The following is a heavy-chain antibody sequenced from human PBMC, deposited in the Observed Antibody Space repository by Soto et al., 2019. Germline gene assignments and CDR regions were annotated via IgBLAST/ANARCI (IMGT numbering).Heavy chain of an antibody. Sequence: QVQLVESGGGVVQPGGALRLSCAASGFTFSSTGMHWVRQAPGKGLEWVAVISHDGGNKYYGDSVKGRFTISRDNSKNTLYLKMNSLRADDTAVYYCAKDWGIAVAAHWGQGTLVTVSS. V-gene: IGHV3-30*18. CDR1: GFTFSSTG. CDR3: AKDWGIAVAAH. CDR2: ISHDGGNK. J-gene: IGHJ4*02. D-gene: IGHD6-19*01.